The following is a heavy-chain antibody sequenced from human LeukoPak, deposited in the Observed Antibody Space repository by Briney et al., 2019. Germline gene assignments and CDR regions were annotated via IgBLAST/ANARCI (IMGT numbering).Heavy chain of an antibody. V-gene: IGHV4-59*01. CDR2: IYYSVST. J-gene: IGHJ3*02. CDR3: ARGITYYYDSSGPDAFDI. D-gene: IGHD3-22*01. CDR1: GGFISSYY. Sequence: PSETLSLTCTVSGGFISSYYWSWIRQPPGKGLEYIGYIYYSVSTNYNPSLKSRVTISVDTSKSQFSLKLSSVTAADTAVYYCARGITYYYDSSGPDAFDIWGQGTMVTVSS.